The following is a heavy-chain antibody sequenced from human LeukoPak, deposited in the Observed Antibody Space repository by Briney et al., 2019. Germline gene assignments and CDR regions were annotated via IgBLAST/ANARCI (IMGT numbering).Heavy chain of an antibody. CDR1: GFTFSSYS. CDR3: ARDHDYGDYPDAFDI. D-gene: IGHD4-17*01. V-gene: IGHV3-21*01. CDR2: ISSSSSYI. Sequence: PGGSLRLSCAASGFTFSSYSMNGVRQAPGKGLEWVSSISSSSSYIYYADSVKRRFTISRDNTKNSLYLQMNSLRAEDTAVYYCARDHDYGDYPDAFDIWGQGTMVTVSS. J-gene: IGHJ3*02.